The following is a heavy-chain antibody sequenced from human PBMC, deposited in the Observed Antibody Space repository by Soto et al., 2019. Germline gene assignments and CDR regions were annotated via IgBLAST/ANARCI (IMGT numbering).Heavy chain of an antibody. CDR1: GFTFSSSS. V-gene: IGHV3-48*02. D-gene: IGHD6-19*01. J-gene: IGHJ4*02. CDR2: ISSSSSTI. Sequence: EVQLVESGGGLVQPGGSLRLSCAASGFTFSSSSMNWVRQAPGKGPEWVSYISSSSSTINYADSVRGRFTISRDNAKNSLYLQMNSLRDEDTAVYYCARVHSSGWFKVDYWGQGTPVTVSP. CDR3: ARVHSSGWFKVDY.